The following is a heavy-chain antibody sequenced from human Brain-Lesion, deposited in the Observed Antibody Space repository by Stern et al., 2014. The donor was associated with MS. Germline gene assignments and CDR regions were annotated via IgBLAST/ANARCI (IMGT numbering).Heavy chain of an antibody. CDR2: IYYSGNT. D-gene: IGHD2-15*01. Sequence: VQLVESGPGLVKPSETLSLTCTVAGGSVSSTSYAWAWIRQPPGKGLEWIGTIYYSGNTYYSPSLKSRLTISLYTSKHQFSLQLRSVTAADTAVYYCAGEEDIRYCSGGSCTGNWFDPWGQGTLVTVSS. CDR3: AGEEDIRYCSGGSCTGNWFDP. CDR1: GGSVSSTSYA. J-gene: IGHJ5*02. V-gene: IGHV4-39*01.